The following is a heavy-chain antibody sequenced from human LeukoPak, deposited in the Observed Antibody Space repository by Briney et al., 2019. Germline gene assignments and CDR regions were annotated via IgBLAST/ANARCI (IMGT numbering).Heavy chain of an antibody. D-gene: IGHD1-26*01. CDR2: IYYSGST. Sequence: SETLSLTCTVSGVSISSYFWSWIRQPPGKGLEWLGYIYYSGSTNYNPSLKSRVTISVDTSKNQLSLRLSSVTAADTAVYYCARGGGSYYRVFDYWGQGTLVTVSS. CDR3: ARGGGSYYRVFDY. V-gene: IGHV4-59*12. CDR1: GVSISSYF. J-gene: IGHJ4*02.